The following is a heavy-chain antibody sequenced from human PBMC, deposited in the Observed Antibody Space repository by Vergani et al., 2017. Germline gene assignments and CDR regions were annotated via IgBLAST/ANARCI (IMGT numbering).Heavy chain of an antibody. CDR2: ISGSGGST. CDR1: GFTFSSYA. CDR3: ARDGFGVVILYYYYGMDV. D-gene: IGHD3-3*01. Sequence: EVQLLESGGGLVQPGGSLRLSCAASGFTFSSYAMSWVRQAPGKGLEWVSAISGSGGSTYYADSVKGRFTISRDNSKNTLYLQMNSLRAEDTAVYYCARDGFGVVILYYYYGMDVWGQGTTVTVSS. V-gene: IGHV3-23*01. J-gene: IGHJ6*02.